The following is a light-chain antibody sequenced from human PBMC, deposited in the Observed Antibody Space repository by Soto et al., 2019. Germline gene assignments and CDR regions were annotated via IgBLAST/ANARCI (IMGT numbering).Light chain of an antibody. J-gene: IGKJ2*01. CDR1: QSLYNSNNLSY. CDR3: QQYHSNPST. Sequence: DIVMTQSPDSLAVSLGERATINCKSSQSLYNSNNLSYLAWYQQKPGQPPKLLLYWASTRESGVPDRFSGSGSGTDFTLTISSLQAADVAVYYCQQYHSNPSTFGQGTKLEIK. V-gene: IGKV4-1*01. CDR2: WAS.